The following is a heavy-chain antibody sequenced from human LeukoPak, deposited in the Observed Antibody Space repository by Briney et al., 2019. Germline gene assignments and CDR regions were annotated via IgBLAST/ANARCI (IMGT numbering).Heavy chain of an antibody. CDR1: GGSISSYY. Sequence: SETLSLTCTVSGGSISSYYWSWIRQPPGKGLEWIGYIYYSGSTNYNPSLKSRVTISVDTSKNQFSLKLSSVTAADTAVYYCAGGSGASWFDPWGQGTLVTVSS. CDR2: IYYSGST. CDR3: AGGSGASWFDP. J-gene: IGHJ5*02. D-gene: IGHD2-8*02. V-gene: IGHV4-59*01.